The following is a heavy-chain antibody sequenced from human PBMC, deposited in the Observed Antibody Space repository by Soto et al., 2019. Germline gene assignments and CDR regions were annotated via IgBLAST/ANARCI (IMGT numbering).Heavy chain of an antibody. CDR1: GFTFSSYW. D-gene: IGHD4-17*01. Sequence: GGSLRLSCAASGFTFSSYWMHWVRQAPGKWLVWVSRINSDGSSTSYADSVKGRFTISRDNAKNTLYLQMNSLRAEDTAVYYCARSPPYGDYDWFDPWGQGTLVTVSS. CDR3: ARSPPYGDYDWFDP. V-gene: IGHV3-74*01. CDR2: INSDGSST. J-gene: IGHJ5*02.